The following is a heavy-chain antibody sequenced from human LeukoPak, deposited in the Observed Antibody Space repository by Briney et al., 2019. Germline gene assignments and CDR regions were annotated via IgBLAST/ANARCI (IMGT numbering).Heavy chain of an antibody. D-gene: IGHD6-13*01. J-gene: IGHJ4*02. CDR2: INHDGSEE. CDR1: GFTFSAYW. V-gene: IGHV3-7*02. Sequence: GGSLRLSCAASGFTFSAYWMTWVRQAPGKGLEWVANINHDGSEEHYVDSVKGRFTISRDNAKNSLFLQVNSLRAEDTAVYYCAELDSSSPRNWGQGTLVTVSS. CDR3: AELDSSSPRN.